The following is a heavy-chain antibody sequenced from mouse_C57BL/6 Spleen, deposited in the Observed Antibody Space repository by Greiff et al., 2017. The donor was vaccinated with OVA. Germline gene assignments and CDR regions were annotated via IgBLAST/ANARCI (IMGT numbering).Heavy chain of an antibody. CDR3: ARVRAAQAYFDY. CDR1: GYTFTSYW. CDR2: IDPNSGGT. V-gene: IGHV1-72*01. J-gene: IGHJ2*01. Sequence: VQLQQSGAELVKPGASVKLSCKASGYTFTSYWMHWVKQRPGRGLEWIGRIDPNSGGTKYNEKFKSKATLTVDKPSSTAYMQRSSLTSENSAVYYCARVRAAQAYFDYWGQGTTLTVSS. D-gene: IGHD3-2*02.